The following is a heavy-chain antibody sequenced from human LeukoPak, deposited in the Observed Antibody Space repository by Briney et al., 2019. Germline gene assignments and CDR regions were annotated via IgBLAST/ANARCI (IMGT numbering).Heavy chain of an antibody. D-gene: IGHD1-26*01. J-gene: IGHJ4*02. CDR1: GGSIDNNH. Sequence: SETLSLTCTVSGGSIDNNHWTWIRQPPWKGLEWIGYIYYSGITSYNPSLKSRVTISVDTSKSQFSLKLTSVTAADTAVYFCARRSSGTHFFDHWGQGTLVTVSS. CDR3: ARRSSGTHFFDH. V-gene: IGHV4-59*08. CDR2: IYYSGIT.